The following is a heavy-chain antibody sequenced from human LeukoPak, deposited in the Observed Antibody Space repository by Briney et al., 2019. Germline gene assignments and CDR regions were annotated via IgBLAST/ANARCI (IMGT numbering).Heavy chain of an antibody. V-gene: IGHV4-59*11. J-gene: IGHJ5*02. CDR2: IYYSGST. CDR1: GGSISSHY. D-gene: IGHD3-10*01. CDR3: ARDYYGYPGFDP. Sequence: SETLSLTCTVSGGSISSHYWSWIRQPPGKGLGWIGYIYYSGSTIYNPSLKSRVTISVDTSKNQFSLKLSSVTAAEPAVYYCARDYYGYPGFDPRGPGTLVTVSS.